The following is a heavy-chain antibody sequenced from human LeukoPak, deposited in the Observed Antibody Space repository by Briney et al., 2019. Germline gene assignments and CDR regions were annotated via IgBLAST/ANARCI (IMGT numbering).Heavy chain of an antibody. CDR1: GGSISSYS. J-gene: IGHJ6*02. V-gene: IGHV4-4*07. CDR3: AKDDYDSRGNYYHGMDV. D-gene: IGHD3-22*01. CDR2: IHNTGST. Sequence: PSETLSLTCTVSGGSISSYSWSWIRQPAGKGLEWIGRIHNTGSTNYNPSLKSRVTMSVDTSKNQLSLRLTSVTAADTAVYYCAKDDYDSRGNYYHGMDVWGQGTTVTVSS.